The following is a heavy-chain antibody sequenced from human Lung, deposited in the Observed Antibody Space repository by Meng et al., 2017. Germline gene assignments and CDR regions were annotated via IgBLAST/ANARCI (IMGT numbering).Heavy chain of an antibody. Sequence: VKGSCKPSGYNFPDYWLHWVRRAPGQGLEWMGRIDPKSGDTHYAQRFQGRVTMTGDTSISTAYMELSGLRSDDTAMYYCVRDEDISAAGKLFGDYWGQGTLVTVSS. CDR1: GYNFPDYW. CDR2: IDPKSGDT. CDR3: VRDEDISAAGKLFGDY. V-gene: IGHV1-2*06. D-gene: IGHD6-13*01. J-gene: IGHJ4*02.